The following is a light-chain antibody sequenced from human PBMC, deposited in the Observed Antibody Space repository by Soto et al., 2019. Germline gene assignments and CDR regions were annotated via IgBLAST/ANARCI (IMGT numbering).Light chain of an antibody. CDR2: NNT. J-gene: IGLJ2*01. CDR3: QSFDSSLTGPI. V-gene: IGLV1-40*01. CDR1: NSNIGADYE. Sequence: QSVLTQPPSVSGAPGQRVTISCTGSNSNIGADYEVHWYQQFPGTAPKLLISNNTNRPSGVPDRFSGSRSGTSASLAITGLLSEDEADYYFQSFDSSLTGPILGVGTKLTV.